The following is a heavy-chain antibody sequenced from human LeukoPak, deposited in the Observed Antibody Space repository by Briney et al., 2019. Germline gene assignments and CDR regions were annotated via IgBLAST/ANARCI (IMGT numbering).Heavy chain of an antibody. D-gene: IGHD3-3*01. CDR2: ISGDSSYI. Sequence: GGSLRLSCAASGFTFSIYSMNWVRQASGKGLEWVSSISGDSSYIYYADSVKGRFTISRDNAKNSLYLQMNSLRAEDTAVYYCARDLVDFWSGYTHYMDVWGKGTTVTVSS. CDR1: GFTFSIYS. V-gene: IGHV3-21*01. CDR3: ARDLVDFWSGYTHYMDV. J-gene: IGHJ6*03.